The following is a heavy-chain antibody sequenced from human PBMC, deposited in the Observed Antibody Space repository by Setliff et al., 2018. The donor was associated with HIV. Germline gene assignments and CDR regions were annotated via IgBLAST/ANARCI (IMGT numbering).Heavy chain of an antibody. D-gene: IGHD3-10*01. J-gene: IGHJ5*02. CDR3: ARDRHSSGLGSYGP. CDR2: IDSSGTT. V-gene: IGHV4-4*07. CDR1: GGSFGVYR. Sequence: SETLSLTCTISGGSFGVYRWSWIRQSAGRGREWIGRIDSSGTTDYKPSLKGRVAISVDTSRNQFSLRVTSVTAADTAVYFCARDRHSSGLGSYGPWGPGILVTVSS.